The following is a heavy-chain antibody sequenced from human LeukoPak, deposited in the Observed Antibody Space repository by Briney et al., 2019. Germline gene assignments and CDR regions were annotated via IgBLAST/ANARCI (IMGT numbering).Heavy chain of an antibody. CDR1: GFTFSSYG. CDR2: IWYDGSNK. V-gene: IGHV3-33*01. CDR3: ARVKFLLRFLDSYGMDV. J-gene: IGHJ6*02. D-gene: IGHD3-3*01. Sequence: PGGSLRLSCAASGFTFSSYGMHWVRQAPGKGLEWVAVIWYDGSNKYYADSVKGRFTISRDNSKNTLYLQMNSLRAEDTAVYYCARVKFLLRFLDSYGMDVWGQGTTVTVSS.